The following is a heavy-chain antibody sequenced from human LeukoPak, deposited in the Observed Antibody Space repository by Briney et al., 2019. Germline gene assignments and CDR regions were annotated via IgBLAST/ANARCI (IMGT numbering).Heavy chain of an antibody. Sequence: PGGSLRLSCAASGFTFSHYWMSWVRQAPGKGLEWVANIKQDGSEKYYVDSEKGRFTTSRDNAENSLCLQMNSLRAEDTAVYYCARDCFTTSCPGRYWGQGTLVTVSS. J-gene: IGHJ4*02. D-gene: IGHD2-2*01. CDR3: ARDCFTTSCPGRY. CDR2: IKQDGSEK. CDR1: GFTFSHYW. V-gene: IGHV3-7*01.